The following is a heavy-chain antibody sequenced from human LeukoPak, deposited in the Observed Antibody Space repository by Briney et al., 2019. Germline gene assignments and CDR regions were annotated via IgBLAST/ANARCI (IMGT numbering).Heavy chain of an antibody. CDR1: GYSISSGYY. CDR3: ARATYYYDSSGCSYGNWVDP. Sequence: ASETLSLTCTVSGYSISSGYYWGWIRPPPGKGLEWIGTIYHSGRPYYNPSLKSRVTISVDTSKNQFSLKLSSVTAADTAVYYCARATYYYDSSGCSYGNWVDPWGQGTLVTVSS. J-gene: IGHJ5*02. CDR2: IYHSGRP. V-gene: IGHV4-38-2*02. D-gene: IGHD3-22*01.